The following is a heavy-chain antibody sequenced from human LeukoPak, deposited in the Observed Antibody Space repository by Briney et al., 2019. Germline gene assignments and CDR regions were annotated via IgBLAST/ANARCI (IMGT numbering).Heavy chain of an antibody. J-gene: IGHJ5*01. V-gene: IGHV3-7*03. Sequence: GGSLRLSCAASGFTFSSYWMTWVRQAPGKGLEWVAHIKEDGSVTEYSESVKGRFTVSRDNAKNSLYLQMNTLRAEDTAVYYCLRWRGHAFFESRGQGTLVTVSS. CDR3: LRWRGHAFFES. CDR1: GFTFSSYW. CDR2: IKEDGSVT. D-gene: IGHD3-16*01.